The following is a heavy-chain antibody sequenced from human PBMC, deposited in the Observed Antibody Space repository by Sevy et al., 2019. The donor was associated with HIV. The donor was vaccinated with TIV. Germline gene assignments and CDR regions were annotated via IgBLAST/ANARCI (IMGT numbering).Heavy chain of an antibody. Sequence: SQTLSLTCAISGDSVSSNSAAWNWIRQSPSRGLEWLGRTYYRSKWYNDYAVSVKSRITINPDTSKNQFSLQLNSVTPEDTAVYYCARGNRDYYGSGSYYPDFYYYYYMDVWGKRTTVTVSS. J-gene: IGHJ6*03. V-gene: IGHV6-1*01. CDR2: TYYRSKWYN. CDR1: GDSVSSNSAA. CDR3: ARGNRDYYGSGSYYPDFYYYYYMDV. D-gene: IGHD3-10*01.